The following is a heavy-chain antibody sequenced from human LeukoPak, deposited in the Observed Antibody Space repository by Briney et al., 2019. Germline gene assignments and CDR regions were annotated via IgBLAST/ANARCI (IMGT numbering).Heavy chain of an antibody. CDR2: ISYNGRT. V-gene: IGHV4-59*08. D-gene: IGHD5-12*01. J-gene: IGHJ4*02. CDR3: TRHGYSGHDHLT. CDR1: PGSTCRDY. Sequence: PSETLSDTPTHPPGSTCRDYRCWISQPPGKGLECIGYISYNGRTSYCPALSSRRTISLDTSKDQFPLKLMSVTAADTAVYYCTRHGYSGHDHLTWGQGTLVTVSS.